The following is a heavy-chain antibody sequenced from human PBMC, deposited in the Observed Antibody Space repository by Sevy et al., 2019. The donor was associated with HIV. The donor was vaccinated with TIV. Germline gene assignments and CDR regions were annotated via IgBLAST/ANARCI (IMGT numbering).Heavy chain of an antibody. D-gene: IGHD1-7*01. Sequence: GESLKISCKGSGYSFTSYWIGWVRQMPGKGLEWMGIIYPGDSDTRYSPSFQGQVTISADKSISTAYLQWSSLKASDTAMYYCARQGGGKLELRGHTWFDPWGQGTLVTVSS. V-gene: IGHV5-51*01. CDR2: IYPGDSDT. J-gene: IGHJ5*02. CDR3: ARQGGGKLELRGHTWFDP. CDR1: GYSFTSYW.